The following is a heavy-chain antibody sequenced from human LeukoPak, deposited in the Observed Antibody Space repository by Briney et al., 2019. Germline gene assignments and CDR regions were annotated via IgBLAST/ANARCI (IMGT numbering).Heavy chain of an antibody. D-gene: IGHD2-2*02. J-gene: IGHJ3*02. V-gene: IGHV3-74*01. Sequence: GGSLRLSCAASGFTFSSYWMHWVRQAPGKGLAWVSRINTDGSSTSYADSVKGRFTISRDNAKNTLYLQMNSLRAEDTAVYYCARWGSIGYCSSTSCYKDAFDIWGQGTMVTVSS. CDR2: INTDGSST. CDR3: ARWGSIGYCSSTSCYKDAFDI. CDR1: GFTFSSYW.